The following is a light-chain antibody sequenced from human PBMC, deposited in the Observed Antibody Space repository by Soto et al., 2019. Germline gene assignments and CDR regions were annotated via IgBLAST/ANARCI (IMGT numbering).Light chain of an antibody. CDR3: HPYNDYPPT. CDR1: QKSSPW. Sequence: QDTSSVSGSEGYTVTMTCRASQKSSPWLAWYQQKPGQAPKLLMYDVSSLKRGVPSRFSGSGSGTEFTLTISSLQPDDFATYYCHPYNDYPPTFGQGTKV. J-gene: IGKJ1*01. CDR2: DVS. V-gene: IGKV1-5*01.